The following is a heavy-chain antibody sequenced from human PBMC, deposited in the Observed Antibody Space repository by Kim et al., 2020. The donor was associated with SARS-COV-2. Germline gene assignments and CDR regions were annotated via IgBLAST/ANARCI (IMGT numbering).Heavy chain of an antibody. V-gene: IGHV3-23*01. CDR3: ARTNRYSSSWYLFDY. CDR2: VSGIGGST. J-gene: IGHJ4*02. Sequence: GGSLRLSCAASGFTFSSYVMTWVRQAPGQGLEWVATVSGIGGSTFYADSVKGRFTISRDNSKNTLYLQVNSLRAEDTAVYYCARTNRYSSSWYLFDYWGRETLVAVSS. D-gene: IGHD6-13*01. CDR1: GFTFSSYV.